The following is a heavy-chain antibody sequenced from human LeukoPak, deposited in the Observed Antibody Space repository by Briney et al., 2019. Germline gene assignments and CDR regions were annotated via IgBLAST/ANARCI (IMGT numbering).Heavy chain of an antibody. J-gene: IGHJ5*02. D-gene: IGHD5-24*01. V-gene: IGHV1-2*02. CDR3: ARAPPPHNGYNSGWFDP. CDR1: GYTFTGYY. CDR2: INPNSGGT. Sequence: PEASVKVSCKASGYTFTGYYMHWVRQAPGQGLEWMGWINPNSGGTNYAQKFQGRVTMTRDTSISTAYMELSRLRSDDTAVDYCARAPPPHNGYNSGWFDPWGQGTLVTVSS.